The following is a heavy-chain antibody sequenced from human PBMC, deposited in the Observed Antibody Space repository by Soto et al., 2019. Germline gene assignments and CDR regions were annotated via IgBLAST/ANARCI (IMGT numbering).Heavy chain of an antibody. D-gene: IGHD3-10*01. J-gene: IGHJ4*02. V-gene: IGHV1-69*13. CDR1: GGTFSSYA. CDR2: IIPIFGTA. Sequence: ASVKVSCKASGGTFSSYAISWVRQAPGQGLEWMGGIIPIFGTANYAQKFQGRVTITADESTSTAYMELSSLRSEDTAVYYCARSFTKLLWFGELQYYFDYWGQGTLVTVSS. CDR3: ARSFTKLLWFGELQYYFDY.